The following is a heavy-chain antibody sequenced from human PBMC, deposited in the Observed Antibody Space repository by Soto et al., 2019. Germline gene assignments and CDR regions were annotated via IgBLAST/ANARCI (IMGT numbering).Heavy chain of an antibody. V-gene: IGHV4-4*07. CDR3: AREGSYSAYNFAHGIQSWSFDF. Sequence: SETVSLTXTVSGGSINTFYWSWVRQPAGKGLEWIGRIFSSGSTSFNPSLESRVAMSVDTSKNHFSLNLSSVTAADMAVYYCAREGSYSAYNFAHGIQSWSFDFWGQGALVTVSS. D-gene: IGHD5-12*01. CDR2: IFSSGST. CDR1: GGSINTFY. J-gene: IGHJ4*02.